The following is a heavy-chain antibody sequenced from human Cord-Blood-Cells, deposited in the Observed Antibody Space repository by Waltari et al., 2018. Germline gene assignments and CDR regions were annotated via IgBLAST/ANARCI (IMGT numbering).Heavy chain of an antibody. CDR1: GGSFSGYY. V-gene: IGHV4-34*01. J-gene: IGHJ4*02. D-gene: IGHD1-26*01. Sequence: QVQLQQWGAGLLKPSETLSLTCAVYGGSFSGYYWSWIRQPPGKGPEWIGEINHSGSTNYNPSLKSRVTISVDTSKNQFSLKLSSVTAADTAVYYCARGTLYSGSYWTDYWGQGTLVTVSS. CDR3: ARGTLYSGSYWTDY. CDR2: INHSGST.